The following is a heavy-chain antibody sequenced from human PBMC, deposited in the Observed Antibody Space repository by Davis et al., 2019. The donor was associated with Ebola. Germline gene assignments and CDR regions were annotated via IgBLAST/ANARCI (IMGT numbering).Heavy chain of an antibody. Sequence: GESLKISCAASGFSFSLYEMNWVRQAPGKGLEWISYISDRGAPMYYASVRGRFTISRDNSKNSVYLQINSLRADDTAIYFCARKRPGTTWFDSWGQGTLVTVSS. J-gene: IGHJ5*01. D-gene: IGHD1-7*01. CDR1: GFSFSLYE. V-gene: IGHV3-48*03. CDR2: ISDRGAPM. CDR3: ARKRPGTTWFDS.